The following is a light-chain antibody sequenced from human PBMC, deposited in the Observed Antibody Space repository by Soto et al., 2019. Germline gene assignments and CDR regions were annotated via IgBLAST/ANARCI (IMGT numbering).Light chain of an antibody. V-gene: IGKV3-20*01. CDR1: QSVSSRF. J-gene: IGKJ1*01. Sequence: EIVLTQSPGTLSLSPGERATLSCRASQSVSSRFLAWYQQKPGQAPRLLMYGASSRATGIPDRFSGTGSGTDFTLTISSLQPDDFAIYFCQQYNSFSSWMFGQGTKV. CDR3: QQYNSFSSWM. CDR2: GAS.